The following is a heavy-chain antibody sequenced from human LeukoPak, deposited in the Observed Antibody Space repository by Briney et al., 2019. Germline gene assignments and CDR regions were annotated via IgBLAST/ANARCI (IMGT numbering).Heavy chain of an antibody. CDR1: GYTFTSYV. CDR3: ARHSSDWEFDY. J-gene: IGHJ4*02. Sequence: ASVKVSCKTSGYTFTSYVMNWVRQAPGQGLEWMGWTSAYNGNTNYAQKLQGRVTMTTDPSTSTAYMELRSLRSDDTAVYYCARHSSDWEFDYWGQGTLVTVSS. V-gene: IGHV1-18*01. CDR2: TSAYNGNT. D-gene: IGHD6-19*01.